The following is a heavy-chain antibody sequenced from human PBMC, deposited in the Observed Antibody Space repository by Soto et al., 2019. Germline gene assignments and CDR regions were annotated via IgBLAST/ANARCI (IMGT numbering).Heavy chain of an antibody. J-gene: IGHJ6*03. CDR3: ARGPGVTSITMVRGVSYYYMDV. CDR2: IYYSGST. Sequence: PSETLSLTCTVSGGSISSGGYYWSWIRQHPGKGLEWIGYIYYSGSTYYNPSLKSRVTISVDTSKNQFSLKLSSVTAADTAVYYCARGPGVTSITMVRGVSYYYMDVWGKGTTVTVSS. V-gene: IGHV4-31*03. D-gene: IGHD3-10*01. CDR1: GGSISSGGYY.